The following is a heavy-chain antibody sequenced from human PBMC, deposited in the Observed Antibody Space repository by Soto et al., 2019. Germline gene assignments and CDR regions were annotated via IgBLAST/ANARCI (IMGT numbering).Heavy chain of an antibody. Sequence: QVQLQESGPGLVKPSETLSLTCTVSGGSISSYYWSWIRQPPGKGLEWIGYIYYSGSTNYNPSLKSRVPIPVDTSKNQFSLKLSSVTAADTAVYYCARLEMATITTGWFDPWGQGTLVTVSS. CDR1: GGSISSYY. V-gene: IGHV4-59*08. CDR2: IYYSGST. D-gene: IGHD5-12*01. CDR3: ARLEMATITTGWFDP. J-gene: IGHJ5*02.